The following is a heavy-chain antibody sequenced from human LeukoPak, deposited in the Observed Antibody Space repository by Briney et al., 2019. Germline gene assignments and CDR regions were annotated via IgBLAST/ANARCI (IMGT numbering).Heavy chain of an antibody. CDR1: GYTFTSYA. CDR3: ARSLHPYCGGDCYSFDY. D-gene: IGHD2-21*02. V-gene: IGHV1-3*03. J-gene: IGHJ4*02. CDR2: INAGNGNT. Sequence: GASVKVSCKASGYTFTSYAMHWVRQAPGQRLEWMGWINAGNGNTKYSQEFQGRVTITRDTSASTAYMELSSLRSEDMAVYYCARSLHPYCGGDCYSFDYWGQGTLVTVSS.